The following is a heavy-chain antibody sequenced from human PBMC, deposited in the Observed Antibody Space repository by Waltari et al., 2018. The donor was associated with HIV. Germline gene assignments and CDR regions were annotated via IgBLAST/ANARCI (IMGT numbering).Heavy chain of an antibody. CDR2: INPNSGDT. Sequence: QVQLMQSGAEVKKPGASVKVSCKASGYTFNEYYIHWLRQAPGQGLEWLGLINPNSGDTNYPQKFQGWVAMARDSPISTAYMELSRLRSDDTAIYYCARSRSSSWHQFDNWGQGTLVTVSS. CDR3: ARSRSSSWHQFDN. J-gene: IGHJ4*02. D-gene: IGHD6-13*01. CDR1: GYTFNEYY. V-gene: IGHV1-2*04.